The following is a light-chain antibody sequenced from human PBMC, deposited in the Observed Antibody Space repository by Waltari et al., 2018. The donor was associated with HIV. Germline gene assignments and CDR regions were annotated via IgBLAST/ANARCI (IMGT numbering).Light chain of an antibody. J-gene: IGKJ3*01. CDR3: MQARQTLFT. Sequence: DIVMTQSPLSLSVTPGQPVSISCRSSQSLLHSNGYNYLDWYLQKPGQSPQLLIYLGSNRASGVPDRFSGSGSGTDFTLKISRVEAEDVGVYYCMQARQTLFTFGPGTKVDIK. CDR1: QSLLHSNGYNY. V-gene: IGKV2-28*01. CDR2: LGS.